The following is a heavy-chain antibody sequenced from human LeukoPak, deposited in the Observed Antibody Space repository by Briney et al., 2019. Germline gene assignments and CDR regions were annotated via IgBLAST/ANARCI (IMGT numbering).Heavy chain of an antibody. Sequence: ASVKVSCKASGYTITGYYMHWVRQAPGQGLEWMGRINPNTGDTNSARKFQGWVTMTRDTSISTAYMELSRLRSDDTAVYYCARSAVAGTRSGFDYWGQGTLVTVSS. CDR3: ARSAVAGTRSGFDY. J-gene: IGHJ4*02. CDR1: GYTITGYY. D-gene: IGHD6-19*01. V-gene: IGHV1-2*04. CDR2: INPNTGDT.